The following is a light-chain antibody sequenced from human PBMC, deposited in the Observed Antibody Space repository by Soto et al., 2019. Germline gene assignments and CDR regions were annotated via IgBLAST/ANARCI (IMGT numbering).Light chain of an antibody. V-gene: IGKV1-39*01. CDR2: AAS. CDR3: QQSSSSPPIT. Sequence: DIQLTQSPSSLSASLGDSVSISCRASQNIDNHLQWYRQKSGKAPEVLIYAASTLRDGVSSRFSGSGYGTEFTLTINNLQPEDFATYYCQQSSSSPPITFGQGTRLDI. J-gene: IGKJ5*01. CDR1: QNIDNH.